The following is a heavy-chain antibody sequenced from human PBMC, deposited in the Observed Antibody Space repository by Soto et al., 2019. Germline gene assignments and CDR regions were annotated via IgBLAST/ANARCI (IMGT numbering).Heavy chain of an antibody. V-gene: IGHV1-69*01. J-gene: IGHJ4*02. CDR2: IIPIFGTA. D-gene: IGHD2-15*01. Sequence: QVQLVQSGAEVKKPGSSVKVSCKASGGTFSSYSINWVRQAPGQGLEWMGAIIPIFGTADYEQKFQGRVTITVDEFTSTAYVETSILRSEETAVDYCARYGGRHPGGMAYWGQGNLVSVS. CDR3: ARYGGRHPGGMAY. CDR1: GGTFSSYS.